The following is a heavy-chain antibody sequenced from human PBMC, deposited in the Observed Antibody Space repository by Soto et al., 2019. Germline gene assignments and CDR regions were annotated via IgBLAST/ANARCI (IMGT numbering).Heavy chain of an antibody. CDR1: AGSISSNNW. Sequence: PSETLSLTCAVSAGSISSNNWWTWVRQSPGKGLEWIGEIHHSGSTNYNPSLKSRVSMSMDKSKNQFSLKLTSVTAADTADYYCARTSYYDATGYYNMDVWGQGNTVPVSS. CDR2: IHHSGST. V-gene: IGHV4-4*02. D-gene: IGHD3-22*01. J-gene: IGHJ6*02. CDR3: ARTSYYDATGYYNMDV.